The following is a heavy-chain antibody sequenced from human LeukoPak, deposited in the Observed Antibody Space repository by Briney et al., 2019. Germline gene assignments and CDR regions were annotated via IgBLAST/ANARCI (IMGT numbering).Heavy chain of an antibody. D-gene: IGHD3-16*02. V-gene: IGHV4-4*02. CDR1: GGSISSSNW. Sequence: SGTLSLTCAVSGGSISSSNWWSWVRQPPGKGLEWIGEIYHSGSTNYNPSLKSRVTISVDTSKNQFSLKLSSVTAADTAVYYCARGCTFGGVIARRARWFDPWGQGTLVTVSS. J-gene: IGHJ5*02. CDR3: ARGCTFGGVIARRARWFDP. CDR2: IYHSGST.